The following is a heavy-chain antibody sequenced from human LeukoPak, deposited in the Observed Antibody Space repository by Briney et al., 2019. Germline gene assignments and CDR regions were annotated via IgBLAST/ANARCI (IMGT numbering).Heavy chain of an antibody. CDR3: ARVDSYCGGDCYSRDPGDFDY. J-gene: IGHJ4*02. CDR2: INHSGST. V-gene: IGHV4-34*01. CDR1: GGSFSGYY. Sequence: SETLSLTCAVYGGSFSGYYWSWIRQPPGKGLEWIGEINHSGSTNYNPSLKSRVTISVDTSKNQFSLKLSSVTAADTAVYYCARVDSYCGGDCYSRDPGDFDYWGQGTLVTVSS. D-gene: IGHD2-21*02.